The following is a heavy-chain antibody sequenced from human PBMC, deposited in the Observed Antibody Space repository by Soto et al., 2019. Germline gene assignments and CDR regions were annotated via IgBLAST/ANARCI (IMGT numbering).Heavy chain of an antibody. Sequence: GGSLRLSCAASGFTVSSNYMSWVRQAPGKGLEWVSVIYSGGSTYYADSVKGRFTISRHNSKNTLYLQMNSLRAEDTAVYYCARIHEDYCSGGSCYSGNAFDIWGQGTMVTVSS. CDR2: IYSGGST. CDR3: ARIHEDYCSGGSCYSGNAFDI. J-gene: IGHJ3*02. CDR1: GFTVSSNY. D-gene: IGHD2-15*01. V-gene: IGHV3-53*04.